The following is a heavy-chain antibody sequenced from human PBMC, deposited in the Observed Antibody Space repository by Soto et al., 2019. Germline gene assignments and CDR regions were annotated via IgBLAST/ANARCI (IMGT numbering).Heavy chain of an antibody. J-gene: IGHJ5*02. CDR2: IIPIIGII. V-gene: IGHV1-69*08. Sequence: QVQLVQSGAEVKKPGSSVKVSCKASGGTFSTYTITWVRQAPGQGLEWMGRIIPIIGIINYAQKCQGRATITADKVTCTAHMELTGLRSDDTAVYYCAGDPDSHYNDRQAASSPWGQGTLFTVSP. D-gene: IGHD4-4*01. CDR3: AGDPDSHYNDRQAASSP. CDR1: GGTFSTYT.